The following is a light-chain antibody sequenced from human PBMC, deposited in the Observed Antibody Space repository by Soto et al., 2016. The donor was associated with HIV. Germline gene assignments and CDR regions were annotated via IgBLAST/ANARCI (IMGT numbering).Light chain of an antibody. CDR3: QQYDDYPYT. CDR2: QAS. V-gene: IGKV1-5*03. CDR1: QSISSG. J-gene: IGKJ2*01. Sequence: DIQMTQSPSTLSASVGDRVTITCRASQSISSGLAWYQQKPGKAPKLLIYQASSLQSGVPSRFSGSGSGTEFTLTISSLQPDDFATYYCQQYDDYPYTFGQGTKPGDQT.